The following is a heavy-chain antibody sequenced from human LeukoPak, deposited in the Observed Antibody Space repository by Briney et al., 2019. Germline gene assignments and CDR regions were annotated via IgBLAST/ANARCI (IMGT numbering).Heavy chain of an antibody. CDR3: ARDSVPLTYYYDSSGYPKRMTDYGMDV. V-gene: IGHV4-59*12. D-gene: IGHD3-22*01. J-gene: IGHJ6*02. Sequence: PSETLSLTCTVSGVSISSYYWSWIRQPPGKGLEWIGYIYYSGSTYYNPSLKSRVTISVDTSKNQFSLKLSSVTAADTAVYYCARDSVPLTYYYDSSGYPKRMTDYGMDVWGQGTTVTVSS. CDR1: GVSISSYY. CDR2: IYYSGST.